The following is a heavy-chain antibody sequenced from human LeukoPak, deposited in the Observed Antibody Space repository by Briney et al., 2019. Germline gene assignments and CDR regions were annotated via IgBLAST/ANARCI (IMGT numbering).Heavy chain of an antibody. CDR2: ISGGGGST. Sequence: PGGSLRLSCAASGFTFSNYALSWVRQVPGKGLEWVSGISGGGGSTYYADSVKGRFTISRDKSKNTLYLQMDSLRAEDTAVYYCAKVRDSATVTGRFDNWGQGTMVTVSS. J-gene: IGHJ5*02. V-gene: IGHV3-23*01. D-gene: IGHD4-17*01. CDR1: GFTFSNYA. CDR3: AKVRDSATVTGRFDN.